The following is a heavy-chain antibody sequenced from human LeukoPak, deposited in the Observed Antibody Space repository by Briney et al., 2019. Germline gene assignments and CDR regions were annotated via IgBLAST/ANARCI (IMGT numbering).Heavy chain of an antibody. Sequence: EASVKVSCKASGYTFTDYYIHWVRQAPGQGLEWMGWINPNSGGTNYAQKFQGRVTMTRDTSIATAYMELPTLTSDDTAVYYCARGSSSPVPNFDYWGQGTLVTVSS. CDR3: ARGSSSPVPNFDY. CDR2: INPNSGGT. V-gene: IGHV1-2*02. J-gene: IGHJ4*02. CDR1: GYTFTDYY. D-gene: IGHD6-13*01.